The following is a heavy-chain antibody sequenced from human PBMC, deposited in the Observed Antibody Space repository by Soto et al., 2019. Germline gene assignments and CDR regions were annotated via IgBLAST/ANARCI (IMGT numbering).Heavy chain of an antibody. CDR3: VRDMQLWRHGS. CDR2: INTDGSVA. CDR1: GLTFRSYW. Sequence: EVQLVESGGGLVQPGESLRLSCAASGLTFRSYWMHWVRQAPGKGLVWVSRINTDGSVAMYVDSVKGRFTISRDNAKNTLYLHMNSLRAEDTAVYYCVRDMQLWRHGSWGQGTLVPVSS. J-gene: IGHJ5*02. D-gene: IGHD2-21*01. V-gene: IGHV3-74*03.